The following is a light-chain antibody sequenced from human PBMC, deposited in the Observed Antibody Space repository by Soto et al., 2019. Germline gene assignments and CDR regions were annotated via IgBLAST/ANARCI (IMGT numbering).Light chain of an antibody. V-gene: IGKV3-11*01. CDR2: GAS. CDR3: QQRAVWPLS. CDR1: QPIRND. J-gene: IGKJ4*01. Sequence: VLTQSAAILSLSPGETATLSCRAGQPIRNDLGWYQQRPGQAPRLLIYGASNRATGIPDRFSGSGSGTDFTLTITRLAPEDFAIYYCQQRAVWPLSFGGGTKV.